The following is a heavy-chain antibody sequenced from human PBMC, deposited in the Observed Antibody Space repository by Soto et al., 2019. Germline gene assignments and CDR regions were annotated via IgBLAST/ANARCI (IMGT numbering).Heavy chain of an antibody. CDR2: ISWNSGSI. V-gene: IGHV3-9*01. CDR1: GFTFDDYA. CDR3: AKDRRGSYGDLDY. J-gene: IGHJ4*02. D-gene: IGHD4-17*01. Sequence: GGSLRLSCAASGFTFDDYAMHWVRQAPGKGLEWVSGISWNSGSIGYADSVKGRFTISRNNAKNSLYLQMNSLRAEDTALYYCAKDRRGSYGDLDYWGQGTLVTVSS.